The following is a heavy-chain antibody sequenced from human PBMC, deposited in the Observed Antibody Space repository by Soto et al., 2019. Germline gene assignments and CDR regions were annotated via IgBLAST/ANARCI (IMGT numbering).Heavy chain of an antibody. J-gene: IGHJ5*02. D-gene: IGHD2-15*01. CDR3: AASVGYCSGGSCYTENWFDP. CDR1: GFTFTSSA. V-gene: IGHV1-58*02. Sequence: SVKVSCKASGFTFTSSAMQWVRQARGQRLEWIGWIVVGSGNTNYAQKSQERVTITRDMSTSTAYMELSSLRSEDTAVYYCAASVGYCSGGSCYTENWFDPWGQGTLVTVSS. CDR2: IVVGSGNT.